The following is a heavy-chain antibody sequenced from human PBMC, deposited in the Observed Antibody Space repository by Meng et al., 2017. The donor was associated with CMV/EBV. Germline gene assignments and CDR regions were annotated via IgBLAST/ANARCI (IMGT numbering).Heavy chain of an antibody. D-gene: IGHD2-2*01. J-gene: IGHJ4*02. CDR3: ARVGRTSCYDY. CDR2: IYYSGST. CDR1: GGSISSGDYY. Sequence: VQLQGSGPGLVKPSHTPSLTCTVSGGSISSGDYYWSWIRQPPGKGLEWIGYIYYSGSTYYNPSLKSRVTISVDTSKNQFSLKLSSVTAADTAVYYCARVGRTSCYDYWGQGTLVTVSS. V-gene: IGHV4-30-4*08.